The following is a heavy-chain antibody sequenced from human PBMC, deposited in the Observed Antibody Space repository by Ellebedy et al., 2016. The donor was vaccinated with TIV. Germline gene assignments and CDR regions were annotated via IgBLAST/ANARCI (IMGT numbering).Heavy chain of an antibody. CDR2: ISGSGGST. J-gene: IGHJ4*02. V-gene: IGHV3-23*01. CDR3: AKARQSLSGTLDY. CDR1: GFTFSSYA. D-gene: IGHD1-14*01. Sequence: GESLKISCVASGFTFSSYAMSWVRQAPGKGLEWVSAISGSGGSTYYADSVKGRFTISRDNSKNTLYLQMNSLRAEDTAVYYCAKARQSLSGTLDYWGQGTLVTVSS.